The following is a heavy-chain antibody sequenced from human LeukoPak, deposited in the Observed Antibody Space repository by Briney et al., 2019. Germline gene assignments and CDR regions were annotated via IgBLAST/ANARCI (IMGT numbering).Heavy chain of an antibody. CDR2: INWNGGST. Sequence: GGSLRLSCAASGFTFDDYGMSWVRQAPGKGLEWISGINWNGGSTGYADSVKGRFTISRDNAKNSLYLQMNSLRAEDTALYYCARANFGSWYFDYWGQGTLVTVSS. CDR1: GFTFDDYG. D-gene: IGHD6-13*01. V-gene: IGHV3-20*04. J-gene: IGHJ4*02. CDR3: ARANFGSWYFDY.